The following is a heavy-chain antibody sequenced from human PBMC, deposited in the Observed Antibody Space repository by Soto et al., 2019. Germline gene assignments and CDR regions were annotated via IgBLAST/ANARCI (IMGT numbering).Heavy chain of an antibody. CDR1: GFTFSSYS. CDR2: ISSSSSYI. V-gene: IGHV3-21*01. D-gene: IGHD3-10*01. Sequence: EVQLVESGGGLVKPGGSLRLSCAASGFTFSSYSMNWVRQAPGKGLEWVSSISSSSSYIYYADSVKGRFTISRDNTKTPLYLQMNSLRDEDTAVYYCARYGSGVRYYYYYYMDVWGKETTVTVSS. CDR3: ARYGSGVRYYYYYYMDV. J-gene: IGHJ6*03.